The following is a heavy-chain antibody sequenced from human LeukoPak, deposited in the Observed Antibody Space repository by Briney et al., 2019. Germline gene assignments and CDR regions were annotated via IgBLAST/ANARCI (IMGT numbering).Heavy chain of an antibody. J-gene: IGHJ4*02. CDR1: GFTFSSYA. V-gene: IGHV3-30-3*01. D-gene: IGHD5-24*01. Sequence: GGSLRLSCAASGFTFSSYAMHWVRQAPGKGLEWVAVISYDGSNKYYADSVKGRFTISRDNSKNTLYLQMNSLRAEDTAVYYCARDRTRDGYNQGRVFDYWGQGTLVTVSS. CDR3: ARDRTRDGYNQGRVFDY. CDR2: ISYDGSNK.